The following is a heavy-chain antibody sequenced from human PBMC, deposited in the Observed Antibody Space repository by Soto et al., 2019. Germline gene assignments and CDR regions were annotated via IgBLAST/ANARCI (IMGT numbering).Heavy chain of an antibody. J-gene: IGHJ5*02. CDR2: ISAYNGDT. V-gene: IGHV1-18*01. CDR1: GYRFTNYG. CDR3: ARDSLGTETTSWLDP. D-gene: IGHD4-4*01. Sequence: QVQPVQSGAEVKKPGASVTVSCKASGYRFTNYGISWVRQAPGQGLEWVGWISAYNGDTNYAQKVQGRVTMTTDTSTSTAYMELRSLRSDDTAMYYCARDSLGTETTSWLDPWGQGTLVTVSS.